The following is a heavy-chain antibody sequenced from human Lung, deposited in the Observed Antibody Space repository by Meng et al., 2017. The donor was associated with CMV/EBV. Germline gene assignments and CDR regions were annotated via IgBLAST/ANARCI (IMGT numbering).Heavy chain of an antibody. Sequence: QVQLQESGPGLVKPSETLSVTCTVSGGYIHNYYWGWIRQPPGKGPEWIGQIYSNGNTNYNPSLGSRVTISVDTSKSQFSLHLRSVTTEDTAVYFCARAGHFFDYGDFWGPGILVTVSS. CDR3: ARAGHFFDYGDF. D-gene: IGHD3-16*01. V-gene: IGHV4-59*01. CDR2: IYSNGNT. CDR1: GGYIHNYY. J-gene: IGHJ4*02.